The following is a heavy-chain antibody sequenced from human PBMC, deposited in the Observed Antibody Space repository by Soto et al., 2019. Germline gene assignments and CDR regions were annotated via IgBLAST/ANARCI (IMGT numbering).Heavy chain of an antibody. J-gene: IGHJ4*02. CDR1: GFTFSSYG. V-gene: IGHV3-30*18. D-gene: IGHD2-15*01. CDR2: ISYDGSKK. Sequence: QVQLVESGGGVVQPGRSLRLSCAASGFTFSSYGMHWVRQAPGKGLEWVARISYDGSKKVYADSVKGRFTISRDNSKDTLHLQVNSLRAEDTAVFYCAKEEYRGSSFDYWCQGTLFSVS. CDR3: AKEEYRGSSFDY.